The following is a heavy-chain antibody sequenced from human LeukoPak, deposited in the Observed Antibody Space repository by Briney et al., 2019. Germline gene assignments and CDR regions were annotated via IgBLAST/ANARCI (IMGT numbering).Heavy chain of an antibody. D-gene: IGHD3-22*01. J-gene: IGHJ4*02. CDR1: GYTFTSYY. CDR3: ARADNYYDSSGYIDY. V-gene: IGHV1-46*01. CDR2: INPSGGST. Sequence: ASVKVSCKASGYTFTSYYMHWVRQAHGQGLEWMGIINPSGGSTSYAQKFQGRVTMTRDTSTSTVYMELSSLRSEDTAVYYCARADNYYDSSGYIDYWGQGTLVTVSS.